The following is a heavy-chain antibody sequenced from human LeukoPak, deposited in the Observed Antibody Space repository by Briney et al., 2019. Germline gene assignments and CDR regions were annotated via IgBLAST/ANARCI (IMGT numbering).Heavy chain of an antibody. Sequence: PGGSLRLSCAASGFTFSSYAMHWVRQAPGKGLEYVSAISSNGGSTYCANSVKGRFTISRDNSKNTLYLQMGSLRAEDMAVYYCARGQRGSGFDYWGQGTLVTVSS. J-gene: IGHJ4*02. D-gene: IGHD3-10*01. CDR2: ISSNGGST. CDR3: ARGQRGSGFDY. CDR1: GFTFSSYA. V-gene: IGHV3-64*01.